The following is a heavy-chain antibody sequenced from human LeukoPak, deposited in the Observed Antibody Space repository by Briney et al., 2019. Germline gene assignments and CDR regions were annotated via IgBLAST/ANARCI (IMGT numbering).Heavy chain of an antibody. CDR1: GYTFTSYY. Sequence: ASVNVSCKASGYTFTSYYMHWVRQAPGQGLEWMGIINPSGGSTSYAQKFQGRVTMTRDTSTSTVYMELSSLRSEDMAVYYCARAGITGTTVDPWGQGTLVTVSS. D-gene: IGHD1-7*01. J-gene: IGHJ5*02. V-gene: IGHV1-46*01. CDR3: ARAGITGTTVDP. CDR2: INPSGGST.